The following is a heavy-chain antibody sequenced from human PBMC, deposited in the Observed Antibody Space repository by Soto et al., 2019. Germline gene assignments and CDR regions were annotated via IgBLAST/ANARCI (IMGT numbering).Heavy chain of an antibody. CDR1: GFSLSNAGLG. CDR2: IFSNDEK. CDR3: ASTYSTSWYRFDP. V-gene: IGHV2-26*04. Sequence: VSSPTLVNPTETLTLTCTVSGFSLSNAGLGVSWIRQPPGKALEWLAHIFSNDEKSYSTSLKSRLTISKDTSKSQVVLTMTNMDPVDTATYYCASTYSTSWYRFDPWGQGTLVTVSS. J-gene: IGHJ5*02. D-gene: IGHD6-13*01.